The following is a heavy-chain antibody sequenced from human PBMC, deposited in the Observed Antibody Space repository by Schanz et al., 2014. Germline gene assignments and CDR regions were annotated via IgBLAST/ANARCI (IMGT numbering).Heavy chain of an antibody. CDR3: ARRYCSGASCYSSRGPFGY. CDR1: GFTFSRYA. J-gene: IGHJ4*02. CDR2: ISNDGSDE. D-gene: IGHD2-15*01. V-gene: IGHV3-30*04. Sequence: QVQLVESGGGVVQPGRSVRLSCAASGFTFSRYAMHWVRQAPGKGLEWVAVISNDGSDEHYADSVKGRFTISRDNAKNALYLQMNSLRAEDTAVYYCARRYCSGASCYSSRGPFGYWGQGTLVTVSS.